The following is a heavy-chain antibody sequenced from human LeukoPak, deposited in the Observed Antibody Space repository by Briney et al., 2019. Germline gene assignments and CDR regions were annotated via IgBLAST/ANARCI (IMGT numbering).Heavy chain of an antibody. CDR2: IYYTGST. D-gene: IGHD3-10*01. CDR1: GGSVSSGSYD. Sequence: SETLSLTCHVSGGSVSSGSYDWTWIRQPPEKGLEWIGYIYYTGSTNYSPSLKSRVTISIDTSKNQFSLRLSSVTPADTAVYYCARGDYGSGSHYFDYWGQGILVTVSS. J-gene: IGHJ4*02. CDR3: ARGDYGSGSHYFDY. V-gene: IGHV4-61*01.